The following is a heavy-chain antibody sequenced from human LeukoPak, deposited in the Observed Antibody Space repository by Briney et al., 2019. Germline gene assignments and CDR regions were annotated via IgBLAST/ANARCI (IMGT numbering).Heavy chain of an antibody. CDR1: GFTFSNYW. CDR3: AKDRYSRGYFD. D-gene: IGHD3-22*01. J-gene: IGHJ4*02. CDR2: IKQDGSEK. V-gene: IGHV3-7*03. Sequence: GGSLRLSCAASGFTFSNYWMSWVRQAPGKGLEWVANIKQDGSEKYYVDSVKGRVTISRDNAKNSLYLQMNSLRAEDTAIYYCAKDRYSRGYFDWGQGTLVTVSS.